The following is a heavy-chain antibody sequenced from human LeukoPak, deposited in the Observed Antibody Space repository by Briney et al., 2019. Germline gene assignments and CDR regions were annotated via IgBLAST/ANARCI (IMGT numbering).Heavy chain of an antibody. D-gene: IGHD2-15*01. J-gene: IGHJ5*02. CDR1: GYSLSSGYY. Sequence: SETLSLTCAVSGYSLSSGYYWGGSRQPPGKGQEWIGSIYDSGSTYYIQTLKSRVTISLDTSTNHFSLKLTSVTPADTAVYYCAILCSGGSCYLESGWFDPWGQGTLVTVSS. V-gene: IGHV4-38-2*01. CDR3: AILCSGGSCYLESGWFDP. CDR2: IYDSGST.